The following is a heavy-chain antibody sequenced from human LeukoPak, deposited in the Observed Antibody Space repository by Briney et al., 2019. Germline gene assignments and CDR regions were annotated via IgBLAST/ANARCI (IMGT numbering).Heavy chain of an antibody. CDR2: IYYSGST. V-gene: IGHV4-39*01. CDR3: ARPGGSGWPRYYFDY. Sequence: PXGTGLXWXGSIYYSGSTYYNPSLKSRVTISVDTSKNQFSLKLSSVTAADTAVYYCARPGGSGWPRYYFDYWGQGTLVTVSS. J-gene: IGHJ4*02. D-gene: IGHD6-19*01.